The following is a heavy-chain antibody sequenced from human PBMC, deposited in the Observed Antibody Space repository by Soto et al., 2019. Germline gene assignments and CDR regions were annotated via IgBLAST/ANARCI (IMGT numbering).Heavy chain of an antibody. CDR3: AREEGISDWHAFDY. J-gene: IGHJ4*02. CDR2: ISTYNGNT. V-gene: IGHV1-18*04. D-gene: IGHD6-19*01. Sequence: VPLVQSGAEVKKPGASVKVSCKASGYTFTDYGISWVRQAPGQGLEWMGWISTYNGNTIYAQKIQGRVTMPTDTSTCTAYVELRSLRSDDTAVYYCAREEGISDWHAFDYWGQGTLVTVSS. CDR1: GYTFTDYG.